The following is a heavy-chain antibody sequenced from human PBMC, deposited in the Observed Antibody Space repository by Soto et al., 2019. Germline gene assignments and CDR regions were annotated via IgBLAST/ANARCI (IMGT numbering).Heavy chain of an antibody. D-gene: IGHD3-10*01. CDR2: IYDNGTT. J-gene: IGHJ6*02. CDR3: VRPLPSGRNYGLDV. Sequence: GGSLRLSCSASGFTFSEYSMHWVRQAPGMGLEWVSVIYDNGTTYYADSVKGRFTISRDTSTNTLSLQMDSLRAEDTAVYYCVRPLPSGRNYGLDVWGQGTTVTVS. CDR1: GFTFSEYS. V-gene: IGHV3-53*01.